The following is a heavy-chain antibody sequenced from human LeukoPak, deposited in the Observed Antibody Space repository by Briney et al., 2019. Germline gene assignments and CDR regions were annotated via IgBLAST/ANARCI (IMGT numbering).Heavy chain of an antibody. V-gene: IGHV3-30-3*01. CDR3: AKDLAASYYYGTGSYYIPPGD. Sequence: GRSLRLSCAASGFTFSSYAMHWVRQAPGKGLEWVAVISYDGSNKYYADSVKGRFTISRDNSKNTLYLQMNSLRAEDTAVYYCAKDLAASYYYGTGSYYIPPGDWGQGTLVTVSS. J-gene: IGHJ4*02. D-gene: IGHD3-10*01. CDR2: ISYDGSNK. CDR1: GFTFSSYA.